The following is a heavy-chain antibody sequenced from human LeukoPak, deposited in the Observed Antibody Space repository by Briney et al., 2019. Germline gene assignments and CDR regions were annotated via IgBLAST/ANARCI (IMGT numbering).Heavy chain of an antibody. Sequence: KPSETLSLTCTVSGGSISSYYWSWIRQPPGKGPEWIGYIYHSGSTNYNPSLKSRVTISVDTSKNQFSLKLSSVTAADTAVYYCARVVPAATYYYYYMDVWGKGTTVTVSS. CDR2: IYHSGST. D-gene: IGHD2-2*01. CDR3: ARVVPAATYYYYYMDV. CDR1: GGSISSYY. J-gene: IGHJ6*03. V-gene: IGHV4-59*01.